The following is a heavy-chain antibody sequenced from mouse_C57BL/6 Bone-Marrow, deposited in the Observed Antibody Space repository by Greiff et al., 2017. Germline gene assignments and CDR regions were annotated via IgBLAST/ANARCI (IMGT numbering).Heavy chain of an antibody. CDR3: TKGDYDDY. Sequence: VQLQQSGAELVRPGASVKLSCTASGFNIKDDYMHWVKQRPEQGLEWIGWIDPENGDTEYASKFQGKATITADTSSNTAYLQLSSLTSGDTAVYYCTKGDYDDYWGQGTTLTVSS. J-gene: IGHJ2*01. V-gene: IGHV14-4*01. D-gene: IGHD2-4*01. CDR2: IDPENGDT. CDR1: GFNIKDDY.